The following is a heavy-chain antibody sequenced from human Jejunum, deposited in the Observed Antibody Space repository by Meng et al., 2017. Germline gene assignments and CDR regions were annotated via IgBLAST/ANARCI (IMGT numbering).Heavy chain of an antibody. CDR3: ARYHYDRSNFYGLDV. CDR2: IGLDRIT. Sequence: GGSLRHSCAASGFTFNNYAMSWVRQAPGKGLEWVSAIGLDRITHHSDSVKGRFTISRDHSGSPLYLQMDSLRAEDTAVYYCARYHYDRSNFYGLDVWGQGTTVTVSS. V-gene: IGHV3-23*01. CDR1: GFTFNNYA. D-gene: IGHD3-22*01. J-gene: IGHJ6*02.